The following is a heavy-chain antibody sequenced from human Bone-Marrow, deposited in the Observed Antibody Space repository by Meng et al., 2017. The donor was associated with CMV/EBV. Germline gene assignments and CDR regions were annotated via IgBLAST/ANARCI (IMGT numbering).Heavy chain of an antibody. CDR2: INSDGSST. D-gene: IGHD3-3*01. V-gene: IGHV3-74*01. CDR3: ARDDSSFWSGYYTYYYYGMDV. Sequence: GGSLRLSCAASGFTFSSYWMHWVRQAPGKGLVWVSRINSDGSSTSYADSVKGRFTISRDNAKNSLYLQMNSLRAEDTAVYYCARDDSSFWSGYYTYYYYGMDVWGQGTTVTVSS. J-gene: IGHJ6*02. CDR1: GFTFSSYW.